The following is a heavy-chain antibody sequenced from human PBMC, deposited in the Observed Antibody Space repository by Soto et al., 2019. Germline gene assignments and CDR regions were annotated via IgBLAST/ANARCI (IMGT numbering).Heavy chain of an antibody. D-gene: IGHD3-22*01. CDR3: AKVGDASGYYYDFDY. J-gene: IGHJ4*02. V-gene: IGHV3-23*01. CDR2: ISGSGGST. CDR1: GFTFSTYA. Sequence: PGGSLRLSCAASGFTFSTYAMSWVRQAPGKGLEWVSAISGSGGSTNYADSVKGRFTTSRDNPKNTLYLQMNRLRAEDTAVYYCAKVGDASGYYYDFDYWGQGTLVTVSS.